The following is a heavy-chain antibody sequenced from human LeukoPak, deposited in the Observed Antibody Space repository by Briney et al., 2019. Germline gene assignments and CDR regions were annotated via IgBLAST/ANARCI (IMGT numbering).Heavy chain of an antibody. CDR3: AGGARRQQPFDY. Sequence: GGSLRLSCAASGFTVSSNYMSWVRQAPGKGLEWVSVIYSGGSTYYADSVKGRFTISRDNSKNTLYLQMNSLRAEDAAVYYCAGGARRQQPFDYWGQGTLVTVSS. J-gene: IGHJ4*02. V-gene: IGHV3-66*01. CDR1: GFTVSSNY. CDR2: IYSGGST. D-gene: IGHD6-13*01.